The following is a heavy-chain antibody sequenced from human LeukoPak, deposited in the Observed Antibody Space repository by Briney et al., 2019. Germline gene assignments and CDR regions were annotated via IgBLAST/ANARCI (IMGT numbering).Heavy chain of an antibody. CDR1: GFTFSDYY. J-gene: IGHJ6*02. CDR2: ISSSGSTI. CDR3: ARRIGYCSSTSCYGYYYYGMDV. D-gene: IGHD2-2*01. Sequence: PGGSLRLSCAASGFTFSDYYMSWIRQAPGKGLEWVSYISSSGSTIYYADSVKGRFTISRDNAKNSLYLQMNSLRAEDTAVYYCARRIGYCSSTSCYGYYYYGMDVWGQGTTVTVSS. V-gene: IGHV3-11*01.